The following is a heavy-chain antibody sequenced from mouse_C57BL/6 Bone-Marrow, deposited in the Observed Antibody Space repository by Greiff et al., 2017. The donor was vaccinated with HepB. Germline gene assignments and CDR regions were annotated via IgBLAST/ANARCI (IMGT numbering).Heavy chain of an antibody. CDR1: GFTFSDYG. CDR3: ARGGYGRAMDY. Sequence: DVKLVESGGGLVKPGGSLKLSCAASGFTFSDYGMHWVRQAPEKGLEWVAYISSGSSTIYYADTVKGRFTISRDNAKNTLFLQMTSLRSEDTAMYYCARGGYGRAMDYWGQGTSVTVSS. CDR2: ISSGSSTI. J-gene: IGHJ4*01. V-gene: IGHV5-17*01. D-gene: IGHD1-2*01.